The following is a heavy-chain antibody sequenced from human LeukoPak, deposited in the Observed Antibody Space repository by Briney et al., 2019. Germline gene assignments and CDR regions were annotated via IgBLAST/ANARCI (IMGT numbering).Heavy chain of an antibody. CDR3: ARSPEVAGTGYFDY. CDR2: ISSSSSYI. V-gene: IGHV3-21*01. CDR1: GFTFSSYS. Sequence: GGSLRLSCAASGFTFSSYSMNWVRQAPEKGLEWVSSISSSSSYIYYADSVKGRFTISRDNAKNSLYLQMNSLRAEDTAVYYCARSPEVAGTGYFDYWGQGTLVTVSS. D-gene: IGHD6-19*01. J-gene: IGHJ4*02.